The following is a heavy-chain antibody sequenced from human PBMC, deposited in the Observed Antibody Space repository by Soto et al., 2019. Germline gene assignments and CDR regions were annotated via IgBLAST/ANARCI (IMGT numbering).Heavy chain of an antibody. CDR2: ITRDGTI. V-gene: IGHV3-23*01. CDR1: GFIFTNYA. Sequence: GGSLRLSCAASGFIFTNYAMSWVRQAPGEGLEWVSAITRDGTIYYTDSVRGRFTISRDNSKNTVYLQMNSLRAEDTAVYYCVKEPYEGAYGDYWGQGTLVTVSS. J-gene: IGHJ4*02. D-gene: IGHD3-22*01. CDR3: VKEPYEGAYGDY.